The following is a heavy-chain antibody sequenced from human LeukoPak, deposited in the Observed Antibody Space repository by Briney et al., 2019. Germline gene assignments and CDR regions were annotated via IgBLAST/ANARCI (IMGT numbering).Heavy chain of an antibody. Sequence: GGSLRLSCAASGFTFSSYAMSWVRQAPGKGLEWVSAISGSGGSTYYADSVKGRFTISRDNSKNTLYLQMNSLRADDTAVYYCAKYVSRGKSPYSSSPDFDYWGQGTLVTVSS. CDR1: GFTFSSYA. J-gene: IGHJ4*02. D-gene: IGHD6-13*01. V-gene: IGHV3-23*01. CDR3: AKYVSRGKSPYSSSPDFDY. CDR2: ISGSGGST.